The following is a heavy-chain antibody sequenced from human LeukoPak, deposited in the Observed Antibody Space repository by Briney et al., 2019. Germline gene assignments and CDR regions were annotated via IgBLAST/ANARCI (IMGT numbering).Heavy chain of an antibody. J-gene: IGHJ5*02. CDR3: ARDFRWYLTGDWFDP. CDR1: GGSVISNNW. V-gene: IGHV4-4*02. D-gene: IGHD6-13*01. Sequence: PSGTLSLTCGVSGGSVISNNWWSWVRQPPGKGLEWIGEIHRSGITNYSPSLKSRVTISTDRSENQVSLKLSSVTAADTAVYYCARDFRWYLTGDWFDPWGQGTLVTVSS. CDR2: IHRSGIT.